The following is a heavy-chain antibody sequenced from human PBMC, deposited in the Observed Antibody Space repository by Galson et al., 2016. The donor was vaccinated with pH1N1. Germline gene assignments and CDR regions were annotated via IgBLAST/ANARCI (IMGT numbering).Heavy chain of an antibody. CDR2: ISAINASP. J-gene: IGHJ4*02. Sequence: SVKVSCKASGYTFIAYYINWVRQAPGQGLEWMGRISAINASPSYAQKFQGRVTMTRDPSTNTAYLDLGSLRSDDTAVCYCAITAAAAYFALWGQGTLITVSS. CDR3: AITAAAAYFAL. CDR1: GYTFIAYY. D-gene: IGHD6-13*01. V-gene: IGHV1-18*01.